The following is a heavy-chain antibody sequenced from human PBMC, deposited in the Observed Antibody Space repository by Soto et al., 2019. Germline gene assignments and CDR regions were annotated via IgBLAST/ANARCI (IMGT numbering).Heavy chain of an antibody. CDR3: ARHWPTPYDSSGYYLY. J-gene: IGHJ4*02. CDR1: GYTFTSYY. D-gene: IGHD3-22*01. CDR2: INPSGGST. V-gene: IGHV1-46*01. Sequence: GTSVKVSCKASGYTFTSYYMHWVRQAPGQGLEWMGIINPSGGSTSYAQKFQGRVTITADESTSTAYMELSSLRSEDTAVYYCARHWPTPYDSSGYYLYWGQGTLVTVSS.